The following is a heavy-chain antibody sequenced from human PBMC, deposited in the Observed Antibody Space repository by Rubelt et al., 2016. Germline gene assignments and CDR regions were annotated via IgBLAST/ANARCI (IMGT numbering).Heavy chain of an antibody. CDR2: INHSGST. Sequence: KGLEWIGEINHSGSTNYNPSLKSRVTISVDTSKNQFSLKLSSVTAADTAVYYCASYNWNDYFDYWGQGTLVTVSS. CDR3: ASYNWNDYFDY. V-gene: IGHV4-34*01. D-gene: IGHD1-20*01. J-gene: IGHJ4*02.